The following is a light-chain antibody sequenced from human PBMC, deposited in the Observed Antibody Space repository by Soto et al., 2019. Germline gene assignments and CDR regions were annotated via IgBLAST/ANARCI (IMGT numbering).Light chain of an antibody. CDR1: SSDAGGYNF. CDR3: SSYAGSSVPVA. J-gene: IGLJ2*01. Sequence: QSALTQPPSASGSPGQSVTISCTGASSDAGGYNFVSWYQQHPGKAPKLMIYDVTKRPSGVPDRFSGSKSGNTASLTVSGLQADDEADYYCSSYAGSSVPVAFGGGTKLTVL. V-gene: IGLV2-8*01. CDR2: DVT.